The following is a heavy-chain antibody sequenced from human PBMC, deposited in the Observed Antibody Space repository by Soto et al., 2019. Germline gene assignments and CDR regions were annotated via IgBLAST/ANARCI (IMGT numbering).Heavy chain of an antibody. CDR1: GGTFSSYA. CDR2: IIPIFGTA. J-gene: IGHJ6*02. D-gene: IGHD2-2*01. V-gene: IGHV1-69*13. CDR3: ARDLRIVVVPAAPRGYYYYYGMDV. Sequence: GASVKVSCKASGGTFSSYAISWVRQAPGQGLEWMGGIIPIFGTANYAQKFQGRVTITADESTITAYMELSSLRSEDTAVYYCARDLRIVVVPAAPRGYYYYYGMDVWGQGTTVTVSS.